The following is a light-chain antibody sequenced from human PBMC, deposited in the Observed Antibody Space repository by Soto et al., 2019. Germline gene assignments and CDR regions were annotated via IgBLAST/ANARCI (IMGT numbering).Light chain of an antibody. Sequence: EIVLTQSPATLSLSPGEIATLSCIAIQIFIISYLTWYQQKPGQGPRLLIYGASSRATGTPDRFSGSGSGTDFTLTINRLEPEDFALYYCQQYGSSPPTFGQGTKVDIK. V-gene: IGKV3-20*01. CDR2: GAS. J-gene: IGKJ1*01. CDR3: QQYGSSPPT. CDR1: QIFIISY.